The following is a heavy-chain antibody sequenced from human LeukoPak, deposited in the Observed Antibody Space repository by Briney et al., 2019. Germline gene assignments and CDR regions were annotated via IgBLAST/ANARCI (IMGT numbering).Heavy chain of an antibody. D-gene: IGHD2-15*01. V-gene: IGHV4-4*02. J-gene: IGHJ6*02. CDR3: ARDGYCSGGSCYDYYYGMDV. CDR1: GGSISSSNW. CDR2: IYHSGST. Sequence: PSGTLSLTCAVSGGSISSSNWWSWVRQPPGKGLEWIGEIYHSGSTNYNPSLKSRVTISVDKSKNQFSLKLSSVTAADTAVYYCARDGYCSGGSCYDYYYGMDVWGQGTMVTVSS.